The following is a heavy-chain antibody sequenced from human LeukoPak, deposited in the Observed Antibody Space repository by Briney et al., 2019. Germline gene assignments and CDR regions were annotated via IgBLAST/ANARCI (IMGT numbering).Heavy chain of an antibody. V-gene: IGHV3-30*03. CDR2: ISYDGSNK. CDR1: GFTFSSYG. CDR3: ACGITGTNREFDY. Sequence: PGGSLRLSCAASGFTFSSYGMHWVRQAPGKGLEWVAVISYDGSNKYYADSVKGRFTISRDNSKNTLYLQMNSLRAEDTAVYYCACGITGTNREFDYWGQGTLVTVSS. J-gene: IGHJ4*02. D-gene: IGHD1/OR15-1a*01.